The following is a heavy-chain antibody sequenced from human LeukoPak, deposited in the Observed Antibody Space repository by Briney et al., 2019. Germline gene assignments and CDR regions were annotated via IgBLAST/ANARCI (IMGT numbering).Heavy chain of an antibody. V-gene: IGHV3-23*01. D-gene: IGHD6-19*01. CDR1: GLSFGNYS. CDR2: ISASGDSE. CDR3: AKDRPQFSNGWHGFDY. Sequence: GGSLRRSFGGSGLSFGNYSISWVRRAPGQGLEWVSVISASGDSEHLADSVKGRFTISRDNIKNTVYLHLDSLRVEDTAVYYCAKDRPQFSNGWHGFDYWGQGNMVIVSS. J-gene: IGHJ4*02.